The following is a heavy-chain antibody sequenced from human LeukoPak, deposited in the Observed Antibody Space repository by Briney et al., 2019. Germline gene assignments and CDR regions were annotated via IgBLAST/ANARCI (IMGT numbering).Heavy chain of an antibody. Sequence: GESLKISCKGSGYSFSSYWNAWVRQRPGKGLEWMGIIYPGGSETRYDPSFQGQVTISADSSTSTAYLQWSSLRASDTAMYYCARASRDGYNQNFDRWGQGTLVTVSS. V-gene: IGHV5-51*01. CDR3: ARASRDGYNQNFDR. J-gene: IGHJ4*02. CDR2: IYPGGSET. D-gene: IGHD5-24*01. CDR1: GYSFSSYW.